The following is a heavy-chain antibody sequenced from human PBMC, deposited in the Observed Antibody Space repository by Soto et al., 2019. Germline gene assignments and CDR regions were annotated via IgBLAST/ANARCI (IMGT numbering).Heavy chain of an antibody. CDR3: ARGYYENSDYYVGSPAFEY. Sequence: SETMSLTCTVFGGSIAGGDYYWAWNRQPPGRGLEWIGYIYSSGTTYYNPSLKGRLTISLAQSQVSLKLTSVTATDTGVYYCARGYYENSDYYVGSPAFEYWGQGARVTVSS. D-gene: IGHD3-16*01. CDR2: IYSSGTT. V-gene: IGHV4-30-4*01. J-gene: IGHJ4*02. CDR1: GGSIAGGDYY.